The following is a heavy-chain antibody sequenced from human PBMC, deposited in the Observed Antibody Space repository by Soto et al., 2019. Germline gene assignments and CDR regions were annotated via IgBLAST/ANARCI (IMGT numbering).Heavy chain of an antibody. CDR1: GFTFSSYG. J-gene: IGHJ4*02. CDR3: ARDRRRSYSGSYYFDY. V-gene: IGHV3-33*01. Sequence: PGGSLRLSCAASGFTFSSYGMHWVRQAPGKGLEWVAVIWYDGSNKYYADSVKGRFTISRDNSKNTLYLQMNSLRAEDTAVYYCARDRRRSYSGSYYFDYWGQGTLVTVSS. D-gene: IGHD1-26*01. CDR2: IWYDGSNK.